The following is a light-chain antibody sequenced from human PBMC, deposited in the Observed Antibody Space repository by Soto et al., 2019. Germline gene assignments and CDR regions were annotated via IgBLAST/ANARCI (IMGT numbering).Light chain of an antibody. V-gene: IGLV2-11*01. Sequence: QSALTQPRSVSGSPGQSVTISCTGSHSDVGYYDFVSWFQQYPGIAPKLVIFNVNQRPAGVPDRFAGSKSGNTDSLTIAGFQAYDEADYYYASSAGTFTVFFGGGTKVTVL. CDR2: NVN. CDR1: HSDVGYYDF. J-gene: IGLJ2*01. CDR3: ASSAGTFTVF.